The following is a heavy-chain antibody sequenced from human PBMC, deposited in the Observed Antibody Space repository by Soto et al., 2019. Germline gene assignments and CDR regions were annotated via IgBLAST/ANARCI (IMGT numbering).Heavy chain of an antibody. CDR1: GYSFSSYA. CDR2: ISGSGAGT. CDR3: AEGPTFGVMNY. J-gene: IGHJ4*02. D-gene: IGHD3-3*01. V-gene: IGHV3-23*01. Sequence: EVQLLESGGGLVEPGGSLRLSCAAAGYSFSSYAINWFRQVPGKGLEWVSAISGSGAGTYYADSVKGRFTISRDNSKSSRYLQMNGLRAEDKAVYYWAEGPTFGVMNYWGQGTQVTVYS.